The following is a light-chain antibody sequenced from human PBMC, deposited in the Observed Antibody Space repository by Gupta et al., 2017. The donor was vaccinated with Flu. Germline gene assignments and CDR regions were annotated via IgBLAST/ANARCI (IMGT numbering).Light chain of an antibody. J-gene: IGLJ2*01. V-gene: IGLV2-23*01. CDR3: CSYAGSSTDVV. CDR1: SSDVGSYNL. CDR2: EGS. Sequence: QSALTQPASVSGSPGQSITLSCTGTSSDVGSYNLVSWYQQHPGKAPKLMIYEGSKWPSGVSNRFSGSKSGNTASLTISGLQAEDEADYYCCSYAGSSTDVVFGGGTKLTVL.